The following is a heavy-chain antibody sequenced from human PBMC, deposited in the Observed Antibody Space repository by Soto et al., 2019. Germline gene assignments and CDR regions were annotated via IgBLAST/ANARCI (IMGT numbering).Heavy chain of an antibody. J-gene: IGHJ6*02. CDR3: AKARRSVFDGMDV. D-gene: IGHD3-10*01. CDR2: LSCDDRHT. CDR1: GFIFDDYS. V-gene: IGHV3-43*01. Sequence: EVQLVESGGVVVQPGGSLRLSCAASGFIFDDYSMYWVRQAPGKGLEWVSLLSCDDRHTYYADSVKGRFIISRDNSRNSLYLQMTRLPTADTAFYYCAKARRSVFDGMDVWGQGTTVTVSS.